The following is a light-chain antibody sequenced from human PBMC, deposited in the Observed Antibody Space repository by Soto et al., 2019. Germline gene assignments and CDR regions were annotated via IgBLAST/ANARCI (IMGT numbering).Light chain of an antibody. Sequence: EIVMTHSPATLSVSPCETATLSFSASQYVSNKVAWYQQKPGQAPSLLILGASTRATGVPARFSGSGSGTDFTLTISRLEPEDFAVYYCQQRSSWPPITFGQGTRLEIK. CDR1: QYVSNK. CDR2: GAS. J-gene: IGKJ5*01. V-gene: IGKV3-15*01. CDR3: QQRSSWPPIT.